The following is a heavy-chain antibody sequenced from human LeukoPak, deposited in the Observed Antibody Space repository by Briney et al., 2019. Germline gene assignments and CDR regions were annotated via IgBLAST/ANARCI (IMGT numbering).Heavy chain of an antibody. CDR1: GFTFSSYA. D-gene: IGHD5-12*01. CDR3: AMFEYSGYDTETTEAVEYDY. J-gene: IGHJ4*02. V-gene: IGHV3-23*01. CDR2: ISGSGGST. Sequence: GGSLRLSCAASGFTFSSYAMSWVRQAPGKGLEWVSAISGSGGSTYYADSVKGRFTISRDNSKNTLYLQMNSLRAEDTAVYYCAMFEYSGYDTETTEAVEYDYWGQGTLVTVSS.